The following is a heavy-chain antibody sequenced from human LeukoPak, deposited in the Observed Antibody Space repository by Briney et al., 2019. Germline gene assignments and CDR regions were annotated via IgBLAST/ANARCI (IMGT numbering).Heavy chain of an antibody. J-gene: IGHJ6*02. Sequence: GGSLRLSCAASGFTFSSYEMNWVRQAPGKGLEWVSYISSSGSTIYYADSVKGRFTISRDNAKNSLYLQMNSLRAEDTAVYYCARHLVWTTVVTYYYYYYGMDVWGQGTTVTVSS. CDR1: GFTFSSYE. V-gene: IGHV3-48*03. CDR3: ARHLVWTTVVTYYYYYYGMDV. D-gene: IGHD4-23*01. CDR2: ISSSGSTI.